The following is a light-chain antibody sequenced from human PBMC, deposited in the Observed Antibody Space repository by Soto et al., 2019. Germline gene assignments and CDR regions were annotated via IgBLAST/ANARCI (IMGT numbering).Light chain of an antibody. CDR2: GNS. J-gene: IGLJ1*01. CDR1: SSNIGAGYD. CDR3: QSYDSSLSGSGV. Sequence: QSVLTQPPSVSGAPGQRVTISCTGSSSNIGAGYDVHWYQQLPGTAPKLLIYGNSNRPSGVPDRFSGSKSGTSASLANTGLQAEDEADYYCQSYDSSLSGSGVFGTGTKVTV. V-gene: IGLV1-40*01.